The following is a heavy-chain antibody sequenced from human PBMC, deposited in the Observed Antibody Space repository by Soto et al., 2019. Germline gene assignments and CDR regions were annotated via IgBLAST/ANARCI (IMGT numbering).Heavy chain of an antibody. V-gene: IGHV4-61*01. CDR2: IYYSGST. Sequence: SETLSLTCTVSGGSASSGSYYWSWIRQPPGKGLEWIGYIYYSGSTNYNPSLKSRVTISVDTSKNQFSLKLSSVTAADTAVYYCASFHGSSIAARYWFDPWGQGTLVTVSS. D-gene: IGHD6-6*01. CDR3: ASFHGSSIAARYWFDP. CDR1: GGSASSGSYY. J-gene: IGHJ5*02.